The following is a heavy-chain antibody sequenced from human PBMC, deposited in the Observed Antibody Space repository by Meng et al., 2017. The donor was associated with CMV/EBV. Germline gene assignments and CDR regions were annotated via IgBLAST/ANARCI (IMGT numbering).Heavy chain of an antibody. D-gene: IGHD5-24*01. J-gene: IGHJ4*02. CDR2: IIPIFGTA. V-gene: IGHV1-69*01. Sequence: QPVQFGAEGKKPGSSVKVSCKASGGTFSSYAISWVRQAPGQGLEWMGGIIPIFGTANYAQKFQGRVTITADESTSTAYMELSSLRSEDTAVYYCARMPRDGYNYIDYWGQGTLVTVSS. CDR3: ARMPRDGYNYIDY. CDR1: GGTFSSYA.